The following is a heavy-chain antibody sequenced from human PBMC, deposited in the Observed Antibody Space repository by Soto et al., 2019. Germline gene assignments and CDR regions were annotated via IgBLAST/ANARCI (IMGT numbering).Heavy chain of an antibody. Sequence: ASVKVSCKASGYTFTSYYMHWVRQAPGQGLEWMGIINPSGGSTSYAQKFQGRVTMTRDTSTSTVYMELSSLRSEDTAVYYCAIWVEFWSGYSEGNNWFDPWGQGTLVTVSS. V-gene: IGHV1-46*03. CDR1: GYTFTSYY. D-gene: IGHD3-3*01. CDR2: INPSGGST. CDR3: AIWVEFWSGYSEGNNWFDP. J-gene: IGHJ5*02.